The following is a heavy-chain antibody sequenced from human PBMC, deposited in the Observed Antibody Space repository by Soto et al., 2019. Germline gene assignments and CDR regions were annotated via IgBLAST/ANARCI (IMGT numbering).Heavy chain of an antibody. V-gene: IGHV3-23*01. D-gene: IGHD5-18*01. Sequence: GGSLRLSCAASGFTFSSYAMSWFRQAPGKGLEWVSAISGSGGSTYYADSVKGRFTISRDNSKNTLYLQMNSLRAEDTAVYYCAKDNPGYVGYYYGMDVWGQGTTVTVSS. CDR2: ISGSGGST. CDR3: AKDNPGYVGYYYGMDV. CDR1: GFTFSSYA. J-gene: IGHJ6*02.